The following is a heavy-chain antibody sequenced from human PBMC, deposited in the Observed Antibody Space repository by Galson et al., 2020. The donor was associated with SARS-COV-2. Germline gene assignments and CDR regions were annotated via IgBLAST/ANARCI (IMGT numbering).Heavy chain of an antibody. D-gene: IGHD6-19*01. CDR1: GFTFDDYG. J-gene: IGHJ3*01. Sequence: GESLKISCVASGFTFDDYGMNWVRQVPGKGLEWVSGINWSGANTFYVESVKGRFSISRDNAKNTLYLQLDNVRAEDTALYYCAREFWAPYSSGSGGYAFDVWGQGTKVSVSS. CDR2: INWSGANT. V-gene: IGHV3-20*04. CDR3: AREFWAPYSSGSGGYAFDV.